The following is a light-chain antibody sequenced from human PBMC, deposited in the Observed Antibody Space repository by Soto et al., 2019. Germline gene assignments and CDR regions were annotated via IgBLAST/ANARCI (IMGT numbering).Light chain of an antibody. CDR3: QSYDSSLSGYV. V-gene: IGLV1-40*01. CDR1: SSNIGAVYD. J-gene: IGLJ1*01. Sequence: QSVLTRPPSVSGAPGQRVTISCTGSSSNIGAVYDVHWYQHLPGTAPKLLIYGNTNRPSGVPDRFSGSKSGASASLAITGLQAEDEADYYCQSYDSSLSGYVFGTGTKVTVL. CDR2: GNT.